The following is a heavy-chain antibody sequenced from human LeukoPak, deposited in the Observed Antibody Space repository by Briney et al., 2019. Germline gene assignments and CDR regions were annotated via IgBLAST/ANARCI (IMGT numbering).Heavy chain of an antibody. CDR1: GFSFSIYG. D-gene: IGHD6-6*01. CDR2: MWYDGSKD. V-gene: IGHV3-33*06. J-gene: IGHJ4*02. Sequence: GSLRLSCAASGFSFSIYGIHWVRQAPGKGLEWVAVMWYDGSKDYYADSVKGRFTISRDTSKNTLYLQMNNLRAEDTAVYYCAKDRETYEYTFDYWGQGTLVTVSS. CDR3: AKDRETYEYTFDY.